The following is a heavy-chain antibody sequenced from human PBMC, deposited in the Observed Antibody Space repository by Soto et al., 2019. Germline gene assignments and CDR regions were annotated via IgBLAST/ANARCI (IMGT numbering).Heavy chain of an antibody. CDR3: ARQPPWYGAYSYYGMDV. J-gene: IGHJ6*02. CDR2: IYYSGST. V-gene: IGHV4-39*01. CDR1: GGSISSSSYY. D-gene: IGHD6-13*01. Sequence: SETLSLTCTVSGGSISSSSYYWGWIRQPPGKGLEWIGSIYYSGSTYYNPSLKSRVTISVDTSKNQFSLKLSSVTAADTAVYYCARQPPWYGAYSYYGMDVGAQGTTVNVS.